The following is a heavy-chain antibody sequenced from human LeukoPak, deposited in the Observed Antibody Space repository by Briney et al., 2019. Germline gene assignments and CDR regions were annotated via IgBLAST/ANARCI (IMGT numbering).Heavy chain of an antibody. CDR3: AKDRAAAGDDAFDM. Sequence: PSETLSLTCTVSGDSLSSGAYYWDWSRQHPGKGLEWLGYVYYSGGTYYNPSLKSRLAISIDTSRNQFSLKLSSVTGADTAVYYCAKDRAAAGDDAFDMWGQGTMVTVS. CDR2: VYYSGGT. V-gene: IGHV4-31*03. CDR1: GDSLSSGAYY. J-gene: IGHJ3*02. D-gene: IGHD6-13*01.